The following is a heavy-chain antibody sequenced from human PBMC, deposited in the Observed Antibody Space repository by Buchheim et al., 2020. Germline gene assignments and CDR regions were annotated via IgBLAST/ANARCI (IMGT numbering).Heavy chain of an antibody. CDR1: GYSFSNHW. D-gene: IGHD3-10*01. CDR3: ATRNLRYSNFDY. J-gene: IGHJ4*02. CDR2: IYPGDSDT. V-gene: IGHV5-51*01. Sequence: EVQLVQSGAEVKKTGESLKISCKGSGYSFSNHWIGWVRQMPGKGLEWMGIIYPGDSDTKYSPSFQGQVTFSADKSISTAYLQWSSLKASGTAMYYCATRNLRYSNFDYWGQGTL.